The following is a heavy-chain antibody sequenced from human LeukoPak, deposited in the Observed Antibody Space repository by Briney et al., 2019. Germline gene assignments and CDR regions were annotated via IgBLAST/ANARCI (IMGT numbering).Heavy chain of an antibody. V-gene: IGHV4-38-2*02. CDR3: ARVGGDPNFFDY. CDR1: GDSITGYY. J-gene: IGHJ4*02. D-gene: IGHD2-21*02. CDR2: IYYTGST. Sequence: KPSETLSLTCSVSGDSITGYYWGWIRQPPGKGLEWIGNIYYTGSTYYNPSLKSRVTISVDTSKNQFSLKLSSVTAADTAVYYCARVGGDPNFFDYWGQGTLVTVSS.